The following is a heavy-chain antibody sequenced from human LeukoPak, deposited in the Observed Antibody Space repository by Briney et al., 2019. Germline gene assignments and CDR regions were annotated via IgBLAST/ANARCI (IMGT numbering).Heavy chain of an antibody. Sequence: TGGSLRLSCAASGFTFSSYWMNWVRQAPGKGLQWVANIKQDGSGKYYVDSVKGRFTISRDNAKNSLYLQMNSLRAEDTAVYYCATGSILGGNPDDYWGQGTLVTVSS. D-gene: IGHD4-23*01. J-gene: IGHJ4*02. CDR3: ATGSILGGNPDDY. V-gene: IGHV3-7*01. CDR1: GFTFSSYW. CDR2: IKQDGSGK.